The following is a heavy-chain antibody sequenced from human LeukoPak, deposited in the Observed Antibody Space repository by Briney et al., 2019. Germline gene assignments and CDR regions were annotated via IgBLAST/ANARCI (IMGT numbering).Heavy chain of an antibody. CDR3: VRGYSFGPYGMDV. D-gene: IGHD2-15*01. Sequence: AGGSLRLSCSASGFPFSSYAMHWVRQAPGKGLEYVSAISDSGGSTYYADSVKGRFTISRDNSKNTLYLQMSSLRAGDTAVYFCVRGYSFGPYGMDVWGQGTTVTVSS. V-gene: IGHV3-64D*09. CDR1: GFPFSSYA. J-gene: IGHJ6*02. CDR2: ISDSGGST.